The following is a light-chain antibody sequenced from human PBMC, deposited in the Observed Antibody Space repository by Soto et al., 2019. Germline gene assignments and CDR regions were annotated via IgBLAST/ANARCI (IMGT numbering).Light chain of an antibody. V-gene: IGKV1-5*01. CDR2: DAS. J-gene: IGKJ1*01. CDR3: QQYNSYWT. CDR1: QSINNW. Sequence: DLQMTQSPSTLSASVGDRVTITCRASQSINNWLAWYQQKPGKAPRLLIYDASSLESGVPSRFSGSGSGTDFTLTISSLQPDDFATYYCQQYNSYWTFGQGTKVEIK.